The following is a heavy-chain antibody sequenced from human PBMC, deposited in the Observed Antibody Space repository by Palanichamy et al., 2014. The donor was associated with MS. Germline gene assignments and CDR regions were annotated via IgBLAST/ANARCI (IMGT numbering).Heavy chain of an antibody. D-gene: IGHD3-22*01. Sequence: EVQLVESWGRACYXRGGSLRLSCAASGFTFSSSPMNWVRQAPGKGLEWVSYISNSGSRIFYADSVKGRFTISRDNAKNPLYLQMNSLRDEDSAVYYCARQIYSDSSAWDWGQGTLVTISS. CDR2: ISNSGSRI. V-gene: IGHV3-48*02. CDR1: GFTFSSSP. CDR3: ARQIYSDSSAWD. J-gene: IGHJ4*02.